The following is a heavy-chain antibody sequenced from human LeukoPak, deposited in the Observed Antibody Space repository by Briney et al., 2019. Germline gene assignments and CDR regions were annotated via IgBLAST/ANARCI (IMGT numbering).Heavy chain of an antibody. J-gene: IGHJ3*02. CDR1: GFTFSTHG. V-gene: IGHV3-21*01. CDR3: ARGRSITILRGVAISDGFDI. D-gene: IGHD3-10*01. CDR2: IDTTTSYK. Sequence: PGGSLRLSCAASGFTFSTHGMNWVRQAPGKGLEWVSFIDTTTSYKYYADSVKGRFTISRDNAKNSLYLQMNSLRADDTVFYYCARGRSITILRGVAISDGFDIWGQGTMVTVSS.